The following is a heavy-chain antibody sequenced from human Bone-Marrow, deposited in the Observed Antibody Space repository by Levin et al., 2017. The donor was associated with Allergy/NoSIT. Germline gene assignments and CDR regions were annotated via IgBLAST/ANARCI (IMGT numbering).Heavy chain of an antibody. D-gene: IGHD6-6*01. V-gene: IGHV3-30*04. CDR3: AGGGKQLDDLFFGY. J-gene: IGHJ4*02. CDR2: ISYDGSNK. CDR1: GFTFSSYA. Sequence: GESLKISCAASGFTFSSYAMHWVRQAPGKGLEWVAVISYDGSNKYYADSVKGRFTISRDNSKNTLYLQMNSLRAEDTAVYYCAGGGKQLDDLFFGYWGQGTLVTVSS.